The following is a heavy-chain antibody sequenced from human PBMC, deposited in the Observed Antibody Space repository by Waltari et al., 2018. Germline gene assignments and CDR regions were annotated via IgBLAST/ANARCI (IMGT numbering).Heavy chain of an antibody. D-gene: IGHD2-2*01. J-gene: IGHJ6*02. CDR2: IIPILGIA. Sequence: QVQLVQSGAEVKKPGSSVKVSCKASGGTFSSYAISWVRQAPGQGLEWRGRIIPILGIANYAQKFQGRVTITADKSTSTAYMELSSLRSEDTAVYYCARVDIVVVPAAIPTYYYYGMDVWGQGTTVTVSS. CDR1: GGTFSSYA. V-gene: IGHV1-69*09. CDR3: ARVDIVVVPAAIPTYYYYGMDV.